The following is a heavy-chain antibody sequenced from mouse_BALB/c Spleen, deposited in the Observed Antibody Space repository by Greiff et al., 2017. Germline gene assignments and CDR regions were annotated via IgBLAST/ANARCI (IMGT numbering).Heavy chain of an antibody. D-gene: IGHD1-1*01. V-gene: IGHV1-14*01. CDR2: INPYNDGT. J-gene: IGHJ3*01. Sequence: VQLQQSGPELVKPGASVKMSCKASGYTFTSYVMHWVKQKPGQGLEWIGYINPYNDGTKYNEKFKGKATLTSDKSSSTAYMELSSLTSEDSAVYYCARSSSHYYGSSYSFAYWGQGTLVTVSA. CDR1: GYTFTSYV. CDR3: ARSSSHYYGSSYSFAY.